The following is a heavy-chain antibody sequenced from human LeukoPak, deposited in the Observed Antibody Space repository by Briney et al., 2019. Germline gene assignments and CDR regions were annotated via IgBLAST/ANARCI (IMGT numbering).Heavy chain of an antibody. Sequence: ASVKVSCKASGYTFTSYDINWVRQATGQGLEWMGWMNPNSGNTGYAQKFQGRVTITADESTSTAYMELSSLRSEDTAVYYCARGSSIAAPDYWGQGTLVTVSS. D-gene: IGHD6-6*01. CDR3: ARGSSIAAPDY. CDR2: MNPNSGNT. J-gene: IGHJ4*02. V-gene: IGHV1-8*01. CDR1: GYTFTSYD.